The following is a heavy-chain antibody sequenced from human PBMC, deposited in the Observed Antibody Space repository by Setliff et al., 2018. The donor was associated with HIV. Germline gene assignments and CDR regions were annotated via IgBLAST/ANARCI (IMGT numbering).Heavy chain of an antibody. D-gene: IGHD3-10*01. CDR2: ISGSGGDT. V-gene: IGHV3-23*01. CDR1: GFTFSSYA. J-gene: IGHJ4*02. CDR3: AKKTAAYTSGSWLHY. Sequence: PGGSLRLSCASSGFTFSSYAMTWVRQAPGKGLECVAVISGSGGDTYYADSVKGRFVISREKFKSTLYLQMNSLRAEDTAVYYCAKKTAAYTSGSWLHYWGQGTLVTVS.